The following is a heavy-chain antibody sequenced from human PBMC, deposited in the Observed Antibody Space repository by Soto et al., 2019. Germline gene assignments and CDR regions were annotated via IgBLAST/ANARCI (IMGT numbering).Heavy chain of an antibody. CDR1: GGSISSYY. Sequence: SETLSLTCTVSGGSISSYYWSWIRQPPGKGLEWIGYIYYSGSTNYNPSLKSRVTISVDTSKNQFSLKLSSVTAADTAVYYCARGPYDFWSGYYSEEVSNMDVWGKGTTVTVSS. D-gene: IGHD3-3*01. CDR2: IYYSGST. CDR3: ARGPYDFWSGYYSEEVSNMDV. V-gene: IGHV4-59*01. J-gene: IGHJ6*03.